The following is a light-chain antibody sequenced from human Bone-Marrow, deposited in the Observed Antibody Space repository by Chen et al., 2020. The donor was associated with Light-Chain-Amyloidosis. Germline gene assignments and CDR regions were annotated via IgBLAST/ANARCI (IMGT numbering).Light chain of an antibody. V-gene: IGKV1-12*01. CDR3: QQANGFPYT. CDR2: ATS. CDR1: QTLSVF. J-gene: IGKJ2*01. Sequence: QITQSPSSVSASVGDRVTITCRASQTLSVFLAWFQQKPGTAPKLLISATSTLQHGVPSRFSGSGLGTDFTLTISSLQPEEGATYYCQQANGFPYTFGQGTRVEIK.